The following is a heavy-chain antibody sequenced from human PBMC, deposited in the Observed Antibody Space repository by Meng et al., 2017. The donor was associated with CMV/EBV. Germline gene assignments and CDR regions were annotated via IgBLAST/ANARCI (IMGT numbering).Heavy chain of an antibody. Sequence: SETLSLTCSVSGVSITSFYCTWVRQAPGKGLEWIGYVSYSGNTNYNPSFRSRVTISRETSRNQFSLHLTSVTAADTAVYFCARGAYNSFDSWGLGTLVTVSS. D-gene: IGHD5-24*01. J-gene: IGHJ4*02. V-gene: IGHV4-59*01. CDR3: ARGAYNSFDS. CDR1: GVSITSFY. CDR2: VSYSGNT.